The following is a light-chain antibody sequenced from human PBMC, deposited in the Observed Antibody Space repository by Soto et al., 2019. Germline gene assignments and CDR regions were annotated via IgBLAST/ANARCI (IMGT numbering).Light chain of an antibody. CDR2: DAS. CDR1: QSVSSN. J-gene: IGKJ4*01. CDR3: QQYNSWPPRVT. V-gene: IGKV3-15*01. Sequence: IVLTQSPATLSESPGERATLSCRASQSVSSNLAWYQHKPGQAPRLLIYDASTRATGIPARFSGSGPGTDFTLTISSRLSGDFALYYCQQYNSWPPRVTFGGGTKVEIK.